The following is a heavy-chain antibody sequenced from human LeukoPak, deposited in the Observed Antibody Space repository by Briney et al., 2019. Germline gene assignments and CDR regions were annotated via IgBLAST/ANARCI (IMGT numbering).Heavy chain of an antibody. V-gene: IGHV4-31*03. J-gene: IGHJ6*02. D-gene: IGHD3-10*01. CDR3: AREVGYYGSGSYRPTYYYYGMDV. CDR2: IYYSGST. Sequence: SETLSLTCTVSGGSISSGGYYWSWIRLHPGKGLEWIGYIYYSGSTYYNPSLKSRVTISVDTSKNQFSLKLSSVTAADTAVYYCAREVGYYGSGSYRPTYYYYGMDVWGQGTTVTVSS. CDR1: GGSISSGGYY.